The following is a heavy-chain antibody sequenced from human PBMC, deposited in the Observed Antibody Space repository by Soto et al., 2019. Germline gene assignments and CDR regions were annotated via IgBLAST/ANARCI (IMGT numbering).Heavy chain of an antibody. V-gene: IGHV3-9*01. CDR3: ARSWSSSTSGRVDV. CDR1: GFTIDDYV. D-gene: IGHD2-2*01. J-gene: IGHJ6*02. Sequence: EVQLVASGGGLVQPGRSLRLSCVVSGFTIDDYVMHWVRQAPGKGLEWVSHISCDGYSIWYAGSVRGRFTISRDNAKNSLFLQMNSLRPEDTAVYYCARSWSSSTSGRVDVWGQGTTVRVSS. CDR2: ISCDGYSI.